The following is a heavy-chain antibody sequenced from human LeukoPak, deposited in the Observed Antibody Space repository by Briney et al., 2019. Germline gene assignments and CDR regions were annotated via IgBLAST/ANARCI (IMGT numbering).Heavy chain of an antibody. V-gene: IGHV3-23*01. D-gene: IGHD1-26*01. CDR3: SKDDGRGTYFGNFDY. CDR2: ISGSGGST. Sequence: PGGSLRLSCAASGFTFSSYAMSWVRQAPGKGLEWVSAISGSGGSTYYADSVKGRFTISRDNSKNTLYLQMNSLRAEDTAVYYCSKDDGRGTYFGNFDYWGQGTLVTVSS. CDR1: GFTFSSYA. J-gene: IGHJ4*02.